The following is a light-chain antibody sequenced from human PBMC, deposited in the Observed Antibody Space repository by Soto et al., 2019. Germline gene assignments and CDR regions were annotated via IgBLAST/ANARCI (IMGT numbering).Light chain of an antibody. CDR1: QSISSW. J-gene: IGKJ1*01. V-gene: IGKV1-5*03. Sequence: DIQMTQSPSTLSASVGDRVTITCRASQSISSWLAWYQQKPGKAPKLLIYEASSLESGVPSRFSGRGSGTEFTLTISRLQPDDFATYYGQQYNSYWTFGQGTKVEIK. CDR3: QQYNSYWT. CDR2: EAS.